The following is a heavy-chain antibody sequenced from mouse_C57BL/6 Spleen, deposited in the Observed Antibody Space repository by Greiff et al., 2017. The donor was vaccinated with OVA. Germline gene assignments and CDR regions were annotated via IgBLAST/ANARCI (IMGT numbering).Heavy chain of an antibody. Sequence: QVQLQQSGAELVKPGASVKLSCKASGYTFTSYWMQWVKQRPGQGLEWIGEIDPSDSYTNYNQKFKGKATLTVDTSSSTAYMQLSSLTSEDSAVYYCARRDYYGSSYDAMDYWGQGTSVTVSS. CDR2: IDPSDSYT. D-gene: IGHD1-1*01. J-gene: IGHJ4*01. V-gene: IGHV1-50*01. CDR3: ARRDYYGSSYDAMDY. CDR1: GYTFTSYW.